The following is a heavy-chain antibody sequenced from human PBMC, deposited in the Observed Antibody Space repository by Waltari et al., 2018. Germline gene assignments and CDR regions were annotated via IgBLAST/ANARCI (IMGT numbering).Heavy chain of an antibody. CDR3: ATYIGASLGTAAFDV. CDR1: GVSITANRHY. V-gene: IGHV4-39*01. D-gene: IGHD5-12*01. Sequence: QLQLRESGPGLVKPSETLSLSCSVSGVSITANRHYWGWIRQPPGQGLEWIVTISYIGATYYSPSLKSRVTLSRDTSKNQLSLKVDSVTAADTAVYYCATYIGASLGTAAFDVWGQGTMVTVSS. CDR2: ISYIGAT. J-gene: IGHJ3*01.